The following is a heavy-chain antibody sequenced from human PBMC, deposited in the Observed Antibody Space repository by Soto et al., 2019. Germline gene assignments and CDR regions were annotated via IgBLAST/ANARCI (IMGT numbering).Heavy chain of an antibody. V-gene: IGHV3-21*01. D-gene: IGHD5-12*01. CDR1: RFSFSSFS. CDR3: ARDLHLRPIYYYYGMDV. CDR2: ISSSSTKI. J-gene: IGHJ6*02. Sequence: EAQLVESGGGLVKPGGSLRLSCAASRFSFSSFSMNWVRQAPGKGLEWASSISSSSTKIYYADSVKGRFTISRDDAKNSLYLQMNSLTAEDTAVYYCARDLHLRPIYYYYGMDVWGQGTTVTVSS.